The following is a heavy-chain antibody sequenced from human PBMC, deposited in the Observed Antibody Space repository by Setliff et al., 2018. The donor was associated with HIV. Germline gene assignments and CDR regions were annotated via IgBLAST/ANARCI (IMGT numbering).Heavy chain of an antibody. CDR3: ARDARWLQFPYFDY. D-gene: IGHD5-12*01. CDR1: GGSISSDSYY. CDR2: INYSGNT. V-gene: IGHV4-39*07. J-gene: IGHJ4*01. Sequence: ETLSLTCTVSGGSISSDSYYWGWIRQPPGKGLEWIGSINYSGNTHHSPSLKTRVTISVDTSKNQFSLKLSSVTAADTAVYYCARDARWLQFPYFDYWGQGTLVTVSS.